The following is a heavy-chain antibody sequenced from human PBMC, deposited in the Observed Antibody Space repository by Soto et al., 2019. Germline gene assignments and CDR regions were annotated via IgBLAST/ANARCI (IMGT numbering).Heavy chain of an antibody. CDR1: GFTFSSYA. CDR2: ISYDGSNK. D-gene: IGHD6-19*01. CDR3: AREARSGWYPDY. Sequence: GGSLRLSCAASGFTFSSYAMHWVRQAPGKGLEWVAVISYDGSNKYYADSVKGRFTISRDNSKNTLYLQMNSLRAEDTAVYYCAREARSGWYPDYWGQGTLVTVSS. J-gene: IGHJ4*02. V-gene: IGHV3-30-3*01.